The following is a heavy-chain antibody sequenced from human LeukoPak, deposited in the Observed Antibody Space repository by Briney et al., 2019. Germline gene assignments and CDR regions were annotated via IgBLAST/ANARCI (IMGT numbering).Heavy chain of an antibody. J-gene: IGHJ4*02. CDR3: ARDGYSSGWQKIDY. CDR1: GFTFSSYA. CDR2: ISYDGSNK. D-gene: IGHD6-19*01. V-gene: IGHV3-30-3*01. Sequence: GGSLRLSCAASGFTFSSYAMHWVRQAPGKGLEWVAVISYDGSNKYYADSVKGRFTISRDNSKNTLYLQMNSLRAEDTAVYYCARDGYSSGWQKIDYWGQGTLVTVSS.